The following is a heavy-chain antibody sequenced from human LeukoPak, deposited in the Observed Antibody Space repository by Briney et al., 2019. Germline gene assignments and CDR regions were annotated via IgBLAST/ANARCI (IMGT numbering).Heavy chain of an antibody. CDR2: ISYDGSNK. J-gene: IGHJ4*02. D-gene: IGHD3-22*01. CDR1: GFTFSSYA. V-gene: IGHV3-30*04. CDR3: ARVTRIVVGDYFDY. Sequence: GGSLRLSCAASGFTFSSYAMHWVRQAPGKGLEWVAVISYDGSNKYYADSVKGRFPISRDNSKNTLYLQMNSLRAEDTAVYYCARVTRIVVGDYFDYWGQGTLVTVSS.